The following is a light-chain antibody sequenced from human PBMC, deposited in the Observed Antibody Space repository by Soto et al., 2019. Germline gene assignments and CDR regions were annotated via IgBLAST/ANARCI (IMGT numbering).Light chain of an antibody. J-gene: IGKJ4*01. Sequence: EIVLTQSPATLSSFPGDRVTLSCRASQAVNTRLAWYQHKPGQAPRLLIYLASNRAAGVPARFSGSGSGTDFTLTISNVEPEDFAVYYCQQYNSWPTFGGGTKVEIK. CDR1: QAVNTR. CDR2: LAS. V-gene: IGKV3D-11*01. CDR3: QQYNSWPT.